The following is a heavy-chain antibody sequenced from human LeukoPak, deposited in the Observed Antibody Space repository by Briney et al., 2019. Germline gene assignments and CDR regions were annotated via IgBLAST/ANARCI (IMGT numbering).Heavy chain of an antibody. CDR2: ISWDGGST. CDR3: AKTGGHQET. CDR1: GFTFDDYT. D-gene: IGHD2-2*01. J-gene: IGHJ5*02. V-gene: IGHV3-43*01. Sequence: GGSLRLSCAASGFTFDDYTMHWVRQAPGKGLEWVSLISWDGGSTYYADSVKGRFTISRDNSKNSLYLQMNSLRTEDTALCYCAKTGGHQETWGQGTLVTVSS.